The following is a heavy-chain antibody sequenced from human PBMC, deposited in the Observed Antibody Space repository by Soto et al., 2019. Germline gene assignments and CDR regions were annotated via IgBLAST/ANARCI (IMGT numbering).Heavy chain of an antibody. J-gene: IGHJ5*02. CDR2: IYHSGST. D-gene: IGHD2-15*01. CDR3: ARGTRYCSGGSCYSWFDP. CDR1: GGSISSGGYS. V-gene: IGHV4-30-2*01. Sequence: SKTLSLTCAVSGGSISSGGYSWSWIRQPPGKGLEWIGYIYHSGSTYYNPSLKSRVTISVDRSKNQFSLKLSSVTAADTAVYYCARGTRYCSGGSCYSWFDPWGQGTLVTVSS.